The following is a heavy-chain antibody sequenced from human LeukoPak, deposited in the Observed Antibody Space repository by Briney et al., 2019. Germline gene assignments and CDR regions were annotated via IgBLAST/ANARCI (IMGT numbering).Heavy chain of an antibody. CDR2: VSGSGGST. Sequence: GGSLRLSCAASGFTFSSYAMSWVRQAPGKGLEWVSGVSGSGGSTYYADSVKGRFTISRDNSKNTLYLQMNSLRAEDTAVYYCANDLDIVATITGNWGQGTLVTVSS. CDR1: GFTFSSYA. D-gene: IGHD5-12*01. CDR3: ANDLDIVATITGN. J-gene: IGHJ4*02. V-gene: IGHV3-23*01.